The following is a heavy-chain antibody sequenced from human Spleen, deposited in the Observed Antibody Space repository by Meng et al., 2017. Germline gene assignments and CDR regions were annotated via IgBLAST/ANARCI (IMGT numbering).Heavy chain of an antibody. V-gene: IGHV3-33*01. CDR2: IWYDGSNK. J-gene: IGHJ4*02. Sequence: GESLKISCAASGFTFSSYGMFWVRQAPGKGLEWVSVIWYDGSNKYYGDSVKGRFTISRDNSKNTLYLQMNSLRGEDTAVYYCARGLEYYRVMAGYDYWGQGTLVTVSS. CDR3: ARGLEYYRVMAGYDY. D-gene: IGHD3-16*01. CDR1: GFTFSSYG.